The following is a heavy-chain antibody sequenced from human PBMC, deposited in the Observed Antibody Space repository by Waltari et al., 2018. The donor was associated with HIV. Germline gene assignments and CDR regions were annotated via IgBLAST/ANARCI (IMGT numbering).Heavy chain of an antibody. D-gene: IGHD3-3*01. V-gene: IGHV4-39*01. J-gene: IGHJ4*02. CDR3: ARHLRGHGFLAKLYYFDF. CDR2: IYYGGST. Sequence: QLQMQESGPGLVKPSETLSLTCSVSGGSISSSDYYWGWIRQSPGTGLEWIGNIYYGGSTYSNPSLQSRVTISVDTSKNQFSLRLNSVTAADTAVYFCARHLRGHGFLAKLYYFDFWGQGALVTVSS. CDR1: GGSISSSDYY.